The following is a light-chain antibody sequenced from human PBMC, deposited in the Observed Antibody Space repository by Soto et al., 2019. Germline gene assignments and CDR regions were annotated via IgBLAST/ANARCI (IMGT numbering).Light chain of an antibody. CDR1: QSVSSY. J-gene: IGKJ2*01. V-gene: IGKV3-11*01. Sequence: EIVLIQSPATLSLSPGERATLSCRASQSVSSYLAWYQQKPGQPPRLLIHDASYRATGIPARFSGSGSGTDFTLTVSSLEPEDFAVYYCQQRSNWPYTFGQGTKLEIK. CDR2: DAS. CDR3: QQRSNWPYT.